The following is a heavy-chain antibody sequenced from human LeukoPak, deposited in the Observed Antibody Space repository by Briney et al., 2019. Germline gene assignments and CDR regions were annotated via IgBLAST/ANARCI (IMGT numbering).Heavy chain of an antibody. CDR3: AKDGYRNYYGSGSPLS. J-gene: IGHJ4*02. D-gene: IGHD3-10*01. CDR1: GFTFSSYG. V-gene: IGHV3-30*02. CDR2: IRYDGGNK. Sequence: GGSLRLSCAASGFTFSSYGMHWVRQAPGKGLEWVAFIRYDGGNKYYADSVKGRFTISRDNSKNTLYLQMNSLRAEDTAVYYCAKDGYRNYYGSGSPLSWGQGTLVTVSS.